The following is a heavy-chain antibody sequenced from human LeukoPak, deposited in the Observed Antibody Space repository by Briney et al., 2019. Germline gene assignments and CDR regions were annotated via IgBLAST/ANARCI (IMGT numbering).Heavy chain of an antibody. V-gene: IGHV3-21*01. Sequence: GGSLRLSCAASGFTFSGYSMNWVRQAPGKGLEWVSSISSSSSYIYYADSVKGRFTISRDNAKNSLYLQMNSLRAEDTAVYYCARTLRYFDWLPAGETDYWGQGTLVTVSS. CDR2: ISSSSSYI. CDR3: ARTLRYFDWLPAGETDY. J-gene: IGHJ4*02. D-gene: IGHD3-9*01. CDR1: GFTFSGYS.